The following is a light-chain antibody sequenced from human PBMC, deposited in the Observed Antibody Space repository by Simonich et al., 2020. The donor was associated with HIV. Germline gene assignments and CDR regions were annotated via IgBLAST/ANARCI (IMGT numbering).Light chain of an antibody. CDR1: QSVSSY. J-gene: IGKJ4*01. CDR2: DAS. CDR3: QQRSNWPLT. Sequence: EIELPQSPATLSLSPGERATHPCRASQSVSSYLAWYQQKPGQAPRLLIYDASNRATGIPARFSGSGSGTDFTLTISSLEPEDFAVYYCQQRSNWPLTFGGGTKVEIK. V-gene: IGKV3-11*01.